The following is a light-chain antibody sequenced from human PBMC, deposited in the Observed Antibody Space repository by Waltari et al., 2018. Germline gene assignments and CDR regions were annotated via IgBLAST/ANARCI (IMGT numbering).Light chain of an antibody. J-gene: IGKJ1*01. Sequence: EIVLTQSPGTLSLSPGERATLSCRASQTISNNYLAWYQQKPGQAPRLLIYGASRRATGIPDRFSGSGSGTDFTLTSSRLESEDFAVYYCQQYDDPPPRTFGQGTKVEIK. CDR1: QTISNNY. CDR2: GAS. CDR3: QQYDDPPPRT. V-gene: IGKV3-20*01.